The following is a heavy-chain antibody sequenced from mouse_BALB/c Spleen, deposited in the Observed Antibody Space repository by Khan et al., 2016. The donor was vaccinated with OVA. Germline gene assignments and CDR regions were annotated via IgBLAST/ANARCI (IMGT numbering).Heavy chain of an antibody. CDR3: ARSLARMDY. J-gene: IGHJ4*01. CDR1: GFTFSSFG. D-gene: IGHD2-10*02. CDR2: ISSGSSTI. V-gene: IGHV5-17*02. Sequence: EVELVESGGGLVQPGGSRKLSCAASGFTFSSFGMHWVRQAPEKGLEWVAYISSGSSTIYYADTVKGRCTISRDNPKNTLFLQMTSLRSEDTAMDYCARSLARMDYWGQGTSVTVSS.